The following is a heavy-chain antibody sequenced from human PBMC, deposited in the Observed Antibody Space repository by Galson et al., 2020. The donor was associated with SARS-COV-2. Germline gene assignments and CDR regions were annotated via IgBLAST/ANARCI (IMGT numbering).Heavy chain of an antibody. D-gene: IGHD3-22*01. V-gene: IGHV1-2*02. J-gene: IGHJ3*02. CDR2: INPNSGGT. CDR1: GYTFTGYY. Sequence: ASVKVSCKASGYTFTGYYMHWVRQAPGQGLEWMGWINPNSGGTNYAQKFQGRVTMTRDTSISTAYMELSRLRSDDTAVYYCARVVVTMTGADAFDIWGQGTMVTVSS. CDR3: ARVVVTMTGADAFDI.